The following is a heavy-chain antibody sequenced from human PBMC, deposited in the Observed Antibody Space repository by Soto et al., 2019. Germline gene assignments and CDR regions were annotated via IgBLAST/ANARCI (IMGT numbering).Heavy chain of an antibody. D-gene: IGHD3-3*01. Sequence: GGSLRLSCAASGFTFSSYWMSWVRQAPGKGLECVANIKQDGSEKYYVDSVKGRFTISRDNARNSLYLQMNSLRAEDTAVYYCASLWGAAYYDFWSGLYLDVWGKGTTVTVSS. CDR1: GFTFSSYW. CDR3: ASLWGAAYYDFWSGLYLDV. J-gene: IGHJ6*03. CDR2: IKQDGSEK. V-gene: IGHV3-7*01.